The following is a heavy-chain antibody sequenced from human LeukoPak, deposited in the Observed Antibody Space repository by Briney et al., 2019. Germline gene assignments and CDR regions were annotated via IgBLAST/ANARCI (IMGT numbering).Heavy chain of an antibody. V-gene: IGHV4-61*02. CDR1: GGSISSGIYY. CDR3: ARAEDGCSSASCHGH. Sequence: SETLSLTCSVSGGSISSGIYYWSWIRQCAEKGLEWIGRISTSGDTNYNPSLKSRVTISIDMSKSQFSLKLSSVSAADAAVYFCARAEDGCSSASCHGHWGQGTLVTVSS. J-gene: IGHJ4*02. D-gene: IGHD2-2*01. CDR2: ISTSGDT.